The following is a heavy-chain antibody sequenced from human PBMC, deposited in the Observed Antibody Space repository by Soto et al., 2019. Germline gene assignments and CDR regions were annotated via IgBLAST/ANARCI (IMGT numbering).Heavy chain of an antibody. CDR3: ARGRFLDPRLSYYYYYGMDV. D-gene: IGHD3-3*01. V-gene: IGHV1-18*01. Sequence: AASVKVSCKASGYTFTSYGISWVRQAPGQGLEWMGWISAYNGNTNYAQKLQGRVTMTTDTSTSTAYMELTSLRSDDTAVYYCARGRFLDPRLSYYYYYGMDVWGQGTKVTVSS. CDR1: GYTFTSYG. CDR2: ISAYNGNT. J-gene: IGHJ6*02.